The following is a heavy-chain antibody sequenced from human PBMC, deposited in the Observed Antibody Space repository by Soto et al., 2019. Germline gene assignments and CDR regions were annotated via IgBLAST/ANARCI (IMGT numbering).Heavy chain of an antibody. V-gene: IGHV4-59*11. CDR3: VRDLNGSGEH. J-gene: IGHJ1*01. CDR2: IFHSLGA. Sequence: EIRPVPGTHSGGYTTSHDWAWIRQPPGKGLEWLGYIFHSLGAKYTPPLVSRGTISLDTYQNQPSLILRSVTAADTAIYCCVRDLNGSGEHWGEGTLVTVSS. CDR1: GGYTTSHD. D-gene: IGHD3-10*01.